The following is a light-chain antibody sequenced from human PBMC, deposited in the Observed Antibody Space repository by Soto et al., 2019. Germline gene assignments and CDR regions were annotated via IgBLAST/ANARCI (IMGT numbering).Light chain of an antibody. CDR2: KVS. J-gene: IGKJ5*01. CDR1: QSLVHSDGIAY. V-gene: IGKV2-30*02. CDR3: MQGTHWPIT. Sequence: DVVMTQSPLSLPVTLGQPASISCRSNQSLVHSDGIAYFSWFQQTPGRSPSRLIYKVSNRDSGVPARFSGSGSGTDFALNISRVEAEDVGVYYCMQGTHWPITFGQGTRLEIK.